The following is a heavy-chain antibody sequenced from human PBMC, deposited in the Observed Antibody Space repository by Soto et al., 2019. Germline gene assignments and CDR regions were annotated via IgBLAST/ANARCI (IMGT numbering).Heavy chain of an antibody. CDR1: GVTFSSYA. CDR2: ISGSDDST. V-gene: IGHV3-23*01. Sequence: GGSLRLSCAAAGVTFSSYAMSWVSQAQGKGLEWVSVISGSDDSTHYADSVKGRFTISRDNSKNTLYLQMNSLRAEDTAVYYCAKRSSSSTFDYWGQGTLVTVSS. D-gene: IGHD6-6*01. CDR3: AKRSSSSTFDY. J-gene: IGHJ4*02.